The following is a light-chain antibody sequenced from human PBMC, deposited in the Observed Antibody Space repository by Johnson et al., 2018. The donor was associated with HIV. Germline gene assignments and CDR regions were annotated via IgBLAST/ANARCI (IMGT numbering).Light chain of an antibody. CDR2: EHT. J-gene: IGLJ1*01. CDR3: GTWDSGLSAGV. V-gene: IGLV1-51*02. CDR1: IANIGNNY. Sequence: QPVLTQPPSVSAAPGQRVTISCSGGIANIGNNYVSWYQQLPGTAPNLLIYEHTKRPSGIPDRFSGSKSGPSAPLDLSGLQPGDEADYYCGTWDSGLSAGVFGTGTKVTVL.